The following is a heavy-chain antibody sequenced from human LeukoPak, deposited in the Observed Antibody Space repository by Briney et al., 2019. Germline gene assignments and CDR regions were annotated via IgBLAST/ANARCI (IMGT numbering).Heavy chain of an antibody. J-gene: IGHJ6*02. CDR3: ASEKWVKREGVYYYYGITV. D-gene: IGHD1-26*01. V-gene: IGHV1-2*02. Sequence: ASVKVSCKASGYTLTDYCLHWVRQAPGQGLEWMGWMNPNSGNTNCAQKFKGRVTMTRDTAMGTAYMELSSLTSEDTAVYYCASEKWVKREGVYYYYGITVWGQGTTVTVSS. CDR2: MNPNSGNT. CDR1: GYTLTDYC.